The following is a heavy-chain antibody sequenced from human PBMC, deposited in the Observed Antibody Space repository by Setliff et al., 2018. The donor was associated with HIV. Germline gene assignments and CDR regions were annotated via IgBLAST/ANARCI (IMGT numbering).Heavy chain of an antibody. Sequence: GGSLRLSCAASGFTFSDYYLTWIRQAPGKGLEWVSYISSSSSTIYYADSVKGRFTISRDNAKNSLYLQMNSLRAEDTAVYYCARSRAAGFDYWGQGTLVTVSS. CDR1: GFTFSDYY. CDR2: ISSSSSTI. D-gene: IGHD6-13*01. CDR3: ARSRAAGFDY. V-gene: IGHV3-11*04. J-gene: IGHJ4*02.